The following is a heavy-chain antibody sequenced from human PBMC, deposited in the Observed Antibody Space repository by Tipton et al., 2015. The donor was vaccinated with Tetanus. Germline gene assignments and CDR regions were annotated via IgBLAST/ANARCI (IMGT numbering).Heavy chain of an antibody. J-gene: IGHJ6*04. CDR3: AKEALGVLNL. Sequence: LSLTCTASGFTFSDFYMGWIRQAPGKGLEWVSYLNPSGSSTYYADSVKGRFTISRDNSKNTLSLQLNSLRADDTAIYYCAKEALGVLNLWGNGTTVIVSS. V-gene: IGHV3-11*01. CDR2: LNPSGSST. CDR1: GFTFSDFY. D-gene: IGHD1-14*01.